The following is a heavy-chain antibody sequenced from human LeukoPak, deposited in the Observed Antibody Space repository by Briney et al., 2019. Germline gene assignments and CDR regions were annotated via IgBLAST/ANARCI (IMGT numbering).Heavy chain of an antibody. CDR1: GYTFTDYY. CDR2: INPNSGGT. CDR3: ATWRSFDY. D-gene: IGHD3-3*01. Sequence: ASVKVSCKASGYTFTDYYLYWVRQAPGQGLEWMGRINPNSGGTNYAQKFQGRVTLTRDTSINTAYMELSSLRSDDTAVYYCATWRSFDYWGQGSLVTVSS. V-gene: IGHV1-2*06. J-gene: IGHJ4*02.